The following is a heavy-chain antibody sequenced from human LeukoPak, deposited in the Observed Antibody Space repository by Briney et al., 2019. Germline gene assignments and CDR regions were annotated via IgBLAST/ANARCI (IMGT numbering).Heavy chain of an antibody. CDR1: GYTFISYG. CDR3: ARDLDEYSSLLNWFDP. CDR2: ISAYNGNT. J-gene: IGHJ5*02. D-gene: IGHD6-6*01. V-gene: IGHV1-18*01. Sequence: GASVKVSCKASGYTFISYGISWVRQAPGQGLEWMGWISAYNGNTNYAQKLQGRVTMTTDTSTSTAYMELRSLRSDDTAVYYCARDLDEYSSLLNWFDPWGQGTLVTVSS.